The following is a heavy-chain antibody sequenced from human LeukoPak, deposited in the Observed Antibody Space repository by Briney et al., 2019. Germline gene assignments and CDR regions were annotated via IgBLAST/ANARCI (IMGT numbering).Heavy chain of an antibody. CDR2: VYYSGST. V-gene: IGHV4-59*01. CDR3: ASHRRSHGSEY. Sequence: PSETLSLTCTVSGGSFEHYFWSWIRQPPGKGLEWIGYVYYSGSTDYSPSLKSRLTISADTSKNQFTLKLNSVTAADTAVYYCASHRRSHGSEYWGQGTLVTVSS. CDR1: GGSFEHYF. D-gene: IGHD3-10*01. J-gene: IGHJ4*02.